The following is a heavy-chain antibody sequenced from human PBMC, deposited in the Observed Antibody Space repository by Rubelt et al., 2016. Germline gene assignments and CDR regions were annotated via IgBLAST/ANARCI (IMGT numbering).Heavy chain of an antibody. CDR2: IYSSGNT. CDR1: GGSISSSSYY. J-gene: IGHJ4*02. CDR3: AGDQVAYYAFGSGSYTFDY. D-gene: IGHD3-10*01. V-gene: IGHV4-61*05. Sequence: QLQLQESGPGLVKPSETLSLTCTVSGGSISSSSYYWSWIRQPPGKGLEWIGYIYSSGNTIYNPSLKSRVTISVDTSKNQFSLKLNSVTAADRGVYDCAGDQVAYYAFGSGSYTFDYWGQGILVTVSS.